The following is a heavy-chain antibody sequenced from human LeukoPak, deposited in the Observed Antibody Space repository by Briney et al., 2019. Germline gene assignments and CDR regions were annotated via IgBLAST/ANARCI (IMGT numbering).Heavy chain of an antibody. CDR1: GFTFSNYW. Sequence: GGSLRLSCAVSGFTFSNYWMTWVRQAPGKGLEWVAHIKGDGSEKYYVDSVKGRFTISRDNAKNSLYLQMNSLRAEDTAIYYCARSQNWWLDYWGQGTLVTVSS. D-gene: IGHD2-15*01. CDR3: ARSQNWWLDY. V-gene: IGHV3-7*01. J-gene: IGHJ4*02. CDR2: IKGDGSEK.